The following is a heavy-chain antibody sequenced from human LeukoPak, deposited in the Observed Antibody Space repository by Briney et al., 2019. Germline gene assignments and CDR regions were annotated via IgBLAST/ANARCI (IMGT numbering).Heavy chain of an antibody. CDR2: ISSSSSYI. J-gene: IGHJ4*02. Sequence: GGSLRLSCAASGFTISSYSMNWVRQAPGKGLEWVSSISSSSSYIYYADSVKGRFTISRDNAKNSLYLQMNSLRAEDTAVYYCARVVEYSSSSGYFDYWGQGTLVTVSS. V-gene: IGHV3-21*01. CDR1: GFTISSYS. D-gene: IGHD6-6*01. CDR3: ARVVEYSSSSGYFDY.